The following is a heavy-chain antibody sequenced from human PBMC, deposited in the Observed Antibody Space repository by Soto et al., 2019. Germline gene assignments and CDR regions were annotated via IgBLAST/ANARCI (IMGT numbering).Heavy chain of an antibody. CDR2: IYYSGST. J-gene: IGHJ6*02. V-gene: IGHV4-39*01. Sequence: SETLSLTCTVSGGSISSSSYYWGWIRQPPGKGLEWIGSIYYSGSTYYNPSLKSRVTISVDTSKNQFSLKLSSVTAADTAVYYCARHGSGWPVYYYYGMDVWGQGTTVTVSS. CDR3: ARHGSGWPVYYYYGMDV. D-gene: IGHD6-19*01. CDR1: GGSISSSSYY.